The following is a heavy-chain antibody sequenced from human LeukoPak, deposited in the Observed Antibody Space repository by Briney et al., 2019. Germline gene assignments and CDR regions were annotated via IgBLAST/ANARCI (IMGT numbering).Heavy chain of an antibody. CDR1: GFTFSSYA. D-gene: IGHD1-26*01. Sequence: GGSLRLSCAGSGFTFSSYAMSWVRQAPGKGLEWVSAISDTGATTYDADSVKGRFTISRDNSRSTLYLQMNSLRAEDTALYYCAKPPWELKSPEYFQHWGQGTLVTVSS. CDR2: ISDTGATT. CDR3: AKPPWELKSPEYFQH. V-gene: IGHV3-23*01. J-gene: IGHJ1*01.